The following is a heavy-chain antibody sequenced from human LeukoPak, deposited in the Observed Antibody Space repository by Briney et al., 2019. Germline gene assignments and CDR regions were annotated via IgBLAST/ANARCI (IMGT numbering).Heavy chain of an antibody. CDR1: GFTFSDYY. J-gene: IGHJ6*03. V-gene: IGHV3-11*04. Sequence: GGSLRLSCAASGFTFSDYYMSWIRQAPGKGLEWVSYISSSGSTIYYADSVKGRFTISRDNAKNSLYLQMNSLRAEDTAVYYCARGRGPARYSSSAMDVWGKGTTVTVSS. D-gene: IGHD6-13*01. CDR3: ARGRGPARYSSSAMDV. CDR2: ISSSGSTI.